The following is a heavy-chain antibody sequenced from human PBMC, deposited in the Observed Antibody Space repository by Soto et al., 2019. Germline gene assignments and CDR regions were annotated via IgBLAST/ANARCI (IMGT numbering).Heavy chain of an antibody. J-gene: IGHJ6*02. CDR2: ISAYNGNT. Sequence: ASVKVSCKASGYTFTSYGISWVRQAPGQGLEWMGWISAYNGNTNYAQKLQGRVTMTTDTSTSTAYMELRGLRSDDTAVYYCRYYDFWSGAPSYYYGIDVWGQGTTVTVYS. V-gene: IGHV1-18*04. D-gene: IGHD3-3*01. CDR1: GYTFTSYG. CDR3: RYYDFWSGAPSYYYGIDV.